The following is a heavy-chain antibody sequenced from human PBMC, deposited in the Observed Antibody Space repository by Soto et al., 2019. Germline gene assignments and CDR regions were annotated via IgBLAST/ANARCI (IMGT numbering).Heavy chain of an antibody. CDR2: INSDGSST. CDR3: ARDGSSSPLDWYYYYGMDV. J-gene: IGHJ6*02. Sequence: VQLVESGGGVVQPGRSLRLSCAASGFTFSSYWMHWVRQAPGKGLVWVSRINSDGSSTSYADSVKGRFTISRDNAKNTLYLQMNSLRAEDTAVYYCARDGSSSPLDWYYYYGMDVWGQGTTVTVSS. CDR1: GFTFSSYW. V-gene: IGHV3-74*01. D-gene: IGHD6-13*01.